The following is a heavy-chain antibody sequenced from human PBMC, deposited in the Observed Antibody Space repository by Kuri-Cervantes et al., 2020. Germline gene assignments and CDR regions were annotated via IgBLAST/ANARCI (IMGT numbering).Heavy chain of an antibody. CDR3: AKVKGRWELLRLQYYFDY. J-gene: IGHJ4*02. CDR1: GFTFSSYS. D-gene: IGHD1-26*01. V-gene: IGHV3-23*01. CDR2: ISSSGDTK. Sequence: GGSLRLSCAASGFTFSSYSMSWVRQAPGKGLEWVSYISSSGDTKFYADSVKGRFTISRDNSKNTLYLQMNSLRAEDTAVYYCAKVKGRWELLRLQYYFDYWGQGTLVTVSS.